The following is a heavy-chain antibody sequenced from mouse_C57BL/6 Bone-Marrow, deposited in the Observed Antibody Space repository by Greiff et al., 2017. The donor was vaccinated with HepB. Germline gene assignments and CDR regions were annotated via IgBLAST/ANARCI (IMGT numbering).Heavy chain of an antibody. CDR3: ARDDDYPFAY. CDR2: INYDGSST. CDR1: GFTFSDYY. V-gene: IGHV5-16*01. Sequence: EVQLVESEGGLVQPGSSMKLSCTASGFTFSDYYMAWVRQVPEKGLEWVANINYDGSSTYYLDSLKSRFIIPRDNAKNILYLQMSSLKSEDTATYYCARDDDYPFAYWGQGTLVTVSA. J-gene: IGHJ3*01. D-gene: IGHD2-4*01.